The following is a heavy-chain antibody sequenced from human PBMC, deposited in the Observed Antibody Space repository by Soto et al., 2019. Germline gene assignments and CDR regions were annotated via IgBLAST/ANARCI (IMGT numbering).Heavy chain of an antibody. Sequence: GGSLRLSCAASGFTFSSYGMHWVRQAPGKGLEWVAVISYDGSNKYYADSVKGRFTISRDNSKNTLYLQMNSLRAEDTAVYYCASIDFLSWSPYYMDVWGKGTTVTVSS. V-gene: IGHV3-30*03. CDR3: ASIDFLSWSPYYMDV. CDR1: GFTFSSYG. J-gene: IGHJ6*03. D-gene: IGHD3-3*01. CDR2: ISYDGSNK.